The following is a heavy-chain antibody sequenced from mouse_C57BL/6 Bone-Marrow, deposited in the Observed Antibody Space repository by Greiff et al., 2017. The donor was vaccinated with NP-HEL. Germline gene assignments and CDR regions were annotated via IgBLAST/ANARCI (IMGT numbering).Heavy chain of an antibody. CDR3: ARSGGSLYYFDY. V-gene: IGHV1-18*01. Sequence: DVKLVESGPELVKPGASVKIPCKASGYTFTDYNMDWVKQSHGKSLEWIGDINPNNGGTIYNQKFKGKATLTVDKSSSTAYMELRSLTSEDTAVYYCARSGGSLYYFDYWGQGTTLTVSS. D-gene: IGHD3-1*01. CDR1: GYTFTDYN. CDR2: INPNNGGT. J-gene: IGHJ2*01.